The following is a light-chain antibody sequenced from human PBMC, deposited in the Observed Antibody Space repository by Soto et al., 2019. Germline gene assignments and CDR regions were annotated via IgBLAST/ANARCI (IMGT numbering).Light chain of an antibody. V-gene: IGKV3-15*01. CDR1: QSITRN. CDR2: GAS. Sequence: EIVMTQSPATLSASPGERATLSCRASQSITRNLAWYQQSPGQAPRLLIYGASTRATGIPARFSGSGSGTEFTLTITSLQSEDFGFYFCQQYDYWLSLTFGGGTKVDIK. J-gene: IGKJ4*01. CDR3: QQYDYWLSLT.